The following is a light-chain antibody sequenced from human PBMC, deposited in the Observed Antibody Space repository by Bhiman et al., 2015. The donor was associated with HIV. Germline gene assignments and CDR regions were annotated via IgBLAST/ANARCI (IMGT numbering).Light chain of an antibody. CDR1: SSNIGAGYD. CDR2: GNS. V-gene: IGLV1-40*01. CDR3: CSYAGSSPHYV. J-gene: IGLJ1*01. Sequence: QSVLTQPPSVSGAPGQRVTISCTGSSSNIGAGYDVHWYQQLPGTAPKLLIYGNSNRPSGVSDRFSGSKSDTTASLTISGLQAEDEADYYCCSYAGSSPHYVFGSGTKVTVL.